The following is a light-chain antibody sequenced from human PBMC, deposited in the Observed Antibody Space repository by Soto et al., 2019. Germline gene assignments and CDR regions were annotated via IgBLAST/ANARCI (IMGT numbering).Light chain of an antibody. CDR2: EVS. Sequence: QSALTQPASVSGSHGQSITISCTGTSSDVGDYNYVSWYQQHPGKAPKLMISEVSNRPSGVSNRFSGSKSGNTASLTISGLQAEDEADYYCSSYTSSSTYVFGSGTNVTVL. J-gene: IGLJ1*01. CDR1: SSDVGDYNY. CDR3: SSYTSSSTYV. V-gene: IGLV2-14*01.